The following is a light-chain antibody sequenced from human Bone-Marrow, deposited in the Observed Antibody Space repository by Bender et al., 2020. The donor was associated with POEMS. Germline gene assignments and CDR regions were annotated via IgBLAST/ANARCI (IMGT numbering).Light chain of an antibody. CDR2: DVS. J-gene: IGLJ1*01. CDR3: SSYTSSITPYV. Sequence: QSALTQSASVSGSPGQSITISCTGTSSDVGGYNYVSWYQQHPGKAPKLMIYDVSNRPSGISDRFSGSKSGNTASLTISGLQAEDEADYYCSSYTSSITPYVFGTGTTVTVL. V-gene: IGLV2-14*01. CDR1: SSDVGGYNY.